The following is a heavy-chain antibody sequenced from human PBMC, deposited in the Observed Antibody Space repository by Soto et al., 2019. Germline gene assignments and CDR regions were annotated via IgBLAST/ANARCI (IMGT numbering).Heavy chain of an antibody. J-gene: IGHJ6*03. CDR3: AKDKVVGEAGTTPYYYYYYMDV. V-gene: IGHV3-9*01. D-gene: IGHD2-2*01. Sequence: EVQLVESGGGLVQPGRSLRLSCAASGFTFDDYAMHWVRQAPGKGLAWVSGISWNSGSIGYADSVKGRFTISRDNAKNSLYLQMNSLRAEDTALYYCAKDKVVGEAGTTPYYYYYYMDVWGKGTTVTVSS. CDR1: GFTFDDYA. CDR2: ISWNSGSI.